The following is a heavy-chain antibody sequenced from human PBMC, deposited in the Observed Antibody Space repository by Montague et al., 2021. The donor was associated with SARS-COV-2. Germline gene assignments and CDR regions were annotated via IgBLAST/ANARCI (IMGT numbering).Heavy chain of an antibody. V-gene: IGHV3-30*09. Sequence: SLRLSCAASGFTFSSYAMHWVRQAPGKGLEWVAVISYDGSNKYYADSVKGRFAISRDNSKNTLYLQMNSLRAEDTAVYYCARVSVEMATMGVYYYYGMDVWGQGTTVTVSS. CDR3: ARVSVEMATMGVYYYYGMDV. CDR1: GFTFSSYA. J-gene: IGHJ6*02. D-gene: IGHD5-24*01. CDR2: ISYDGSNK.